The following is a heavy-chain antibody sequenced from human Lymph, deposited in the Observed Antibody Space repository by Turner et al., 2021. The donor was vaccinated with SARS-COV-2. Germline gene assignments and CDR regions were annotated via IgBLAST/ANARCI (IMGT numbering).Heavy chain of an antibody. CDR1: GFTFSTYS. Sequence: EVQLVESGGGLVKPGGSLRLSCAASGFTFSTYSMNWVRQAPGKGLELISSISSSSCYIYYADSVKGRFTISRDDAKNSLYLQMNSLRAEDTAVYYCARDIPTTADYFDYWGQGTLVTVSS. CDR2: ISSSSCYI. V-gene: IGHV3-21*01. D-gene: IGHD4-17*01. CDR3: ARDIPTTADYFDY. J-gene: IGHJ4*02.